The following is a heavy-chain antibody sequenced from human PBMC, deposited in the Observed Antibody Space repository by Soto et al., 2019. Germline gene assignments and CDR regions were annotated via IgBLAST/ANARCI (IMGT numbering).Heavy chain of an antibody. J-gene: IGHJ4*02. CDR1: GGSISSYY. D-gene: IGHD5-12*01. Sequence: PSETLSLTCTVSGGSISSYYWSWIRQPPGKGLEWIGYIYYSGSTNYNPSLKSRVTISVDTSKNQFSLKLSSVTAADTAVYYCARAGGYEYGAIDYWGQGTLVTVSS. CDR3: ARAGGYEYGAIDY. CDR2: IYYSGST. V-gene: IGHV4-59*01.